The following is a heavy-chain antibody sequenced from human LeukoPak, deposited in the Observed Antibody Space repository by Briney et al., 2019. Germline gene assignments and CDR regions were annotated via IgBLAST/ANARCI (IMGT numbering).Heavy chain of an antibody. CDR3: ARGYTVTTMAGLESY. CDR2: INPNSGGT. D-gene: IGHD4-17*01. Sequence: ASVKDSCKASGYTFTGYYMHWVRQAPGQGLEWMGWINPNSGGTNYAQKFQGRVTMTRDTSISTAYMELSRLRSDDTAVYYCARGYTVTTMAGLESYWGQGTLVTVSS. CDR1: GYTFTGYY. J-gene: IGHJ4*02. V-gene: IGHV1-2*02.